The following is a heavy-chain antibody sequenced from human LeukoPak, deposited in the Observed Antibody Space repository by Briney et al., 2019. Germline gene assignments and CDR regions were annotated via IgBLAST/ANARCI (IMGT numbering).Heavy chain of an antibody. J-gene: IGHJ4*02. CDR1: GFTFTSSA. CDR3: AADGSPHYYDSSGYYYDY. Sequence: SVKVSCKASGFTFTSSAVQWVRQARGQRLEWIGWIVVGSGNTNYAQKFQERVTITRDMSTSTAYMELSSRRPEDTAVYYCAADGSPHYYDSSGYYYDYWGQGTLVTVSS. D-gene: IGHD3-22*01. V-gene: IGHV1-58*01. CDR2: IVVGSGNT.